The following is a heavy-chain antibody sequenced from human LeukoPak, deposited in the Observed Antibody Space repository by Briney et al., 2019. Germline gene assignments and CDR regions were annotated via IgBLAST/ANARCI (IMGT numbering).Heavy chain of an antibody. D-gene: IGHD3-10*01. J-gene: IGHJ4*02. CDR1: GFTFSTYW. Sequence: GGSLRLSCVASGFTFSTYWMHWVRQAPGKGLVWVSSINSDGSATSYADSVMVRFTISRDSAKNTLYLQMNSLRAEDTAVYYCARAPRYYYGSDTLDYWGQGTLVTVSS. CDR3: ARAPRYYYGSDTLDY. V-gene: IGHV3-74*01. CDR2: INSDGSAT.